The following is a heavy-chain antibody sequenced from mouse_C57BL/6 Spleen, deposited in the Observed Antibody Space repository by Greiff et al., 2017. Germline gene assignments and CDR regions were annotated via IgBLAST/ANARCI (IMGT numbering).Heavy chain of an antibody. J-gene: IGHJ4*01. D-gene: IGHD2-3*01. CDR2: IYPGDGDT. CDR1: GYAFSSSW. Sequence: QVQLQQSGPELVKPGASVKISCKASGYAFSSSWMNWVKQRPGKGLEWIGRIYPGDGDTNYNGKFKGKATLTADKSSSTAYMQLSSLTSEDSAVYFCARRGYDPSYAMDYWGQGTSVTVSS. V-gene: IGHV1-82*01. CDR3: ARRGYDPSYAMDY.